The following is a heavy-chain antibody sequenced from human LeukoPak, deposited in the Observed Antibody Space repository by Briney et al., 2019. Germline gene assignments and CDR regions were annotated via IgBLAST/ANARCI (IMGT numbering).Heavy chain of an antibody. V-gene: IGHV3-21*01. CDR2: ISSSSYI. CDR3: ARDPPKGRYSSSSH. Sequence: GGSLRLSCAASGFTFSSYGMHWVRQAPGKGLEWVSSISSSSYIYYADSVKGRFTISRDNAKNSLYLQMNSLRAEDTAVYYCARDPPKGRYSSSSHWGQGTLVTVSS. CDR1: GFTFSSYG. J-gene: IGHJ4*02. D-gene: IGHD6-13*01.